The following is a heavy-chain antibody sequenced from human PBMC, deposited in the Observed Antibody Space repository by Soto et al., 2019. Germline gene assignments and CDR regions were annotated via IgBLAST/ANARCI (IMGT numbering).Heavy chain of an antibody. CDR2: IDWDDAK. D-gene: IGHD3-22*01. CDR1: GFSLSTSRMC. J-gene: IGHJ4*02. Sequence: SGPTLVNPTQTLTLTCTFSGFSLSTSRMCVSWNRQPPGKALEWLARIDWDDAKYFNTSLKTRLTVSKDTSKNQVVLTMTNMDPVDTATYYCAHRRNFYNNSGLDYWGQGTLVTVSS. CDR3: AHRRNFYNNSGLDY. V-gene: IGHV2-70*12.